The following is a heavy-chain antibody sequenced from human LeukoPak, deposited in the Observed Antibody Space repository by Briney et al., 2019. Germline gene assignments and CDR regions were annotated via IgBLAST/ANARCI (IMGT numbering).Heavy chain of an antibody. CDR2: IYYSGST. J-gene: IGHJ4*02. D-gene: IGHD6-13*01. CDR3: ARGSSSWYAGFDY. Sequence: SETLSLTCTVSGGSISSYYWSWIRQPPGKGLEWIGYIYYSGSTNYNPSLKSRVTISVDTSKHQFSLKLSSVTAADTAVYYCARGSSSWYAGFDYWGQGTLVTVSS. CDR1: GGSISSYY. V-gene: IGHV4-59*12.